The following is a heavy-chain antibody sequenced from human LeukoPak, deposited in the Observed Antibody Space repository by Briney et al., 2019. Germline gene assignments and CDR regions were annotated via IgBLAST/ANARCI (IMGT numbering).Heavy chain of an antibody. CDR1: GFTFSSYA. CDR2: ISGSGGST. CDR3: AKASPSGHYDTLTGYGGVFDY. V-gene: IGHV3-23*01. D-gene: IGHD3-9*01. J-gene: IGHJ4*02. Sequence: GGSLRLSCAASGFTFSSYAMSWVRQAPGKGLEWVSAISGSGGSTYYADSVKGRFTISRDNSKNTLYLQMNSLRAEDTAVYYCAKASPSGHYDTLTGYGGVFDYWGQGTLVTVSS.